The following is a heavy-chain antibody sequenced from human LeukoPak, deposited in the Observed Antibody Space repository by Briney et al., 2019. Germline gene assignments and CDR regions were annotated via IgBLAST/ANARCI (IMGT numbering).Heavy chain of an antibody. CDR3: TRDHDFRSGPFDV. CDR2: IRRKGYGGTT. CDR1: GFTFGDYS. Sequence: GGSLRLSCTASGFTFGDYSLSWVRQAPEKGLEWVGFIRRKGYGGTTEYAPSVKGRFIISRDDSKSTAYLQMNSLKTEDTAVYYCTRDHDFRSGPFDVWGKGTTVTVSS. V-gene: IGHV3-49*04. D-gene: IGHD3-3*01. J-gene: IGHJ6*04.